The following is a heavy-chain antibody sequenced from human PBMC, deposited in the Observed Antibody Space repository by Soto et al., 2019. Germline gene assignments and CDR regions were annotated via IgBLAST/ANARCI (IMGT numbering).Heavy chain of an antibody. D-gene: IGHD3-22*01. CDR2: ITWDDDT. Sequence: VTGPTLVNATQTVTLTCTFSGFSLSTSGMCVSWIRQPPGKALEWLARITWDDDTFYTTSLKTRLTISKDTSKNQVVLTMTNMDPVDTATYYCARKSNGYLGLDYWGQGTQVTVSS. CDR3: ARKSNGYLGLDY. CDR1: GFSLSTSGMC. J-gene: IGHJ4*02. V-gene: IGHV2-70*17.